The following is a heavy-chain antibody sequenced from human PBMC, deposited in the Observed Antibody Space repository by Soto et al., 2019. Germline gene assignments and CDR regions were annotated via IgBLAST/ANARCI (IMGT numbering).Heavy chain of an antibody. CDR2: INMDGTKT. J-gene: IGHJ5*02. V-gene: IGHV3-74*01. D-gene: IGHD3-22*01. CDR1: EFTFSKYW. Sequence: AGGSLRLSCVASEFTFSKYWMHWVRQAPGKGLVWVSRINMDGTKTAYADSVKGRFTVSRDNANNTLYLQMNSLGVEDTAVYYCARDYYYDSRSSSVNWFDPWGQGTLVTVPQ. CDR3: ARDYYYDSRSSSVNWFDP.